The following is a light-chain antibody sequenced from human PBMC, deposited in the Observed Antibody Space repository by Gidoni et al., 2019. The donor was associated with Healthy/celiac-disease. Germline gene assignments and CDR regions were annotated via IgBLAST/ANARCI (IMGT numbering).Light chain of an antibody. CDR3: QSYDSSLSVV. CDR1: SSTIGAGYD. CDR2: GNS. J-gene: IGLJ2*01. Sequence: QSVLTQPPSVSGAPGPRVTISCTGRSSTIGAGYDLHWYQQLPGTAPKLLIYGNSNRPSGVPDRFSGSKSGTSASLAITGLQAEDEADYYCQSYDSSLSVVFGGGTKLTVL. V-gene: IGLV1-40*01.